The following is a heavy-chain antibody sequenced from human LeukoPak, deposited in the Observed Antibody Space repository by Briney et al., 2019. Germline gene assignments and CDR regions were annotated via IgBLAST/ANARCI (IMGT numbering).Heavy chain of an antibody. CDR2: IYPGDSET. CDR1: GYRFANYW. D-gene: IGHD3-22*01. CDR3: ATPYGSSGYYSFDS. J-gene: IGHJ4*02. Sequence: GESLKISCKGSGYRFANYWIGWVRQMPGKGLEWMEIIYPGDSETRYRPSFQGQVTISADKSISTAYLQWSSLKASDTGIYYCATPYGSSGYYSFDSWGQGTLVTVSS. V-gene: IGHV5-51*01.